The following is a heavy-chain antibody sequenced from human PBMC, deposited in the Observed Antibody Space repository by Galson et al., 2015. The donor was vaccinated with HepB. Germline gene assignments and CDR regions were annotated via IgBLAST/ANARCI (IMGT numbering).Heavy chain of an antibody. CDR1: GFTFSSYS. J-gene: IGHJ3*02. V-gene: IGHV3-21*01. Sequence: SLRLSCAASGFTFSSYSMNWVRQAPGKGLEWVSSISSSSSYIYYADSVKGRFTISRDNAKNSLYLQMNSLRAEDTAVYYCAAEGYGDSAFDIWGQGTMVTVSS. D-gene: IGHD4-17*01. CDR2: ISSSSSYI. CDR3: AAEGYGDSAFDI.